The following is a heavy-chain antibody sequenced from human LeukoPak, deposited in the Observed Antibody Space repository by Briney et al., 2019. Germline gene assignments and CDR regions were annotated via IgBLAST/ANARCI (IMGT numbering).Heavy chain of an antibody. CDR3: ARHGGEALYYYYMDV. D-gene: IGHD2-21*01. V-gene: IGHV4-39*01. Sequence: SETLSLTCTVSGGSISSGSYYWGWIRQPPGKGLEWIGSIYYSGSTYYNPSLKSRVTISVDTSKNQFSLKLSSVTAADTAVYYCARHGGEALYYYYMDVWGKGTTVTVSS. J-gene: IGHJ6*03. CDR2: IYYSGST. CDR1: GGSISSGSYY.